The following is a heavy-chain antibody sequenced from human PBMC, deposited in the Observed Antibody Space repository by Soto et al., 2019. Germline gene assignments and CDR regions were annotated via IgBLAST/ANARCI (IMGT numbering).Heavy chain of an antibody. CDR2: ISYEGSNK. CDR1: GFTFNNYA. D-gene: IGHD6-19*01. J-gene: IGHJ2*01. V-gene: IGHV3-30-3*01. CDR3: ASDDGGWSSWGYFYL. Sequence: QVQLVESGGGVVQPGRSLRLSCAASGFTFNNYAMHWLRQARGKGLEWVAVISYEGSNKYYADSVKGRFTISRDDSKNALYLQMNSLGAADTAVYYCASDDGGWSSWGYFYLWGRGTLVTVSS.